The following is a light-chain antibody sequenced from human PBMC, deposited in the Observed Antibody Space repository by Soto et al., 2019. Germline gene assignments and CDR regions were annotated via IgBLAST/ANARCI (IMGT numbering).Light chain of an antibody. J-gene: IGLJ2*01. CDR1: KLGDKY. Sequence: SYELTQPPSVSGSPGQTASITCSGDKLGDKYASWYQQKPGQSPVLVIYQDSKRPSGITERFSGFNSGNTATLTISGTQAMDEADYYCQAWDSSTSVVFGGGTKLTVL. CDR2: QDS. V-gene: IGLV3-1*01. CDR3: QAWDSSTSVV.